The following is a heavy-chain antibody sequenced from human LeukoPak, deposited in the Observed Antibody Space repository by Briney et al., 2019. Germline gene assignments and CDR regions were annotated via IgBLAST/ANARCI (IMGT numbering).Heavy chain of an antibody. CDR2: INHSGST. CDR1: GGSFSGYY. V-gene: IGHV4-34*01. Sequence: PSETLSLTCAVYGGSFSGYYWSWIRQPPGEGLEWIGEINHSGSTNYNPSLKSRVTISVDTSKNQLSLKLSSVTAADTAVYYCARETRRDFWSGYFTYWGQGTLVTVSS. D-gene: IGHD3-3*01. J-gene: IGHJ4*02. CDR3: ARETRRDFWSGYFTY.